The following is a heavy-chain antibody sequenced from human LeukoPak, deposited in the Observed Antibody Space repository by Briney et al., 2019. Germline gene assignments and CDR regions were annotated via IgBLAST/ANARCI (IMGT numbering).Heavy chain of an antibody. CDR1: GYTFTSYG. V-gene: IGHV1-18*01. Sequence: ASVKVSCKASGYTFTSYGISWVRQAPGQGLEWMGWISAYNGNTNYAQKLQGRVTMTTDTSTSTAYVELRSLRSDDTAVYYCARDVNGIGWFGELLSRFDYWGQGTLVTVSS. CDR2: ISAYNGNT. CDR3: ARDVNGIGWFGELLSRFDY. D-gene: IGHD3-10*01. J-gene: IGHJ4*02.